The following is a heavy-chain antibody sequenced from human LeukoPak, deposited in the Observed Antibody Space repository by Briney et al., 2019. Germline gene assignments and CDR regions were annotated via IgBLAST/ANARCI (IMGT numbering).Heavy chain of an antibody. V-gene: IGHV4-34*01. D-gene: IGHD1-26*01. J-gene: IGHJ4*02. CDR2: INHSGST. Sequence: SETLSLTCAVYGRSLSGYYWSWIRQPPGKGLEWIGEINHSGSTNYNPSLKSRVTISVDTSKNQFSLKLSSVTAADTAVYYCARGWGARAYWGQGTLVTVSS. CDR3: ARGWGARAY. CDR1: GRSLSGYY.